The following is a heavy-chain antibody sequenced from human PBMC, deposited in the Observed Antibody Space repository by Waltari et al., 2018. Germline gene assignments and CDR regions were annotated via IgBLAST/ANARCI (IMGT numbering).Heavy chain of an antibody. D-gene: IGHD6-13*01. V-gene: IGHV4-31*03. CDR2: IYYSGIT. CDR3: ARGAPRAAAGQNWFDP. CDR1: GGFISSGGYY. Sequence: QVQLQESGPGLVKPSQTLSLTCTVSGGFISSGGYYWSWIRQHPGKGLEWIGYIYYSGITYYNPSLKSRVTISVDTSKNQFSLKLSSVTAADTAVYYCARGAPRAAAGQNWFDPWGQGTLVTVSS. J-gene: IGHJ5*02.